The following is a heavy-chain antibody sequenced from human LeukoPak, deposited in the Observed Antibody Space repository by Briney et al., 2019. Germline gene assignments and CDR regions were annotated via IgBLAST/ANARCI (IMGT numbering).Heavy chain of an antibody. CDR2: IYYSGST. CDR1: GGSISSYY. J-gene: IGHJ4*02. V-gene: IGHV4-59*08. CDR3: ARGHYGDYGADFDY. Sequence: SETLSLTCTVSGGSISSYYWSWIRQPPGKGLEWIGYIYYSGSTNYNPSLKSRVTISVDTSKNQFSLKLSSVTAADTAVYYCARGHYGDYGADFDYWGQGTLVTVSS. D-gene: IGHD4-17*01.